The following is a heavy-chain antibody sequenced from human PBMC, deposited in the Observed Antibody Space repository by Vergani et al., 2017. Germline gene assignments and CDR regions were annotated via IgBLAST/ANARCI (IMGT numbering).Heavy chain of an antibody. V-gene: IGHV1-69*11. CDR3: ASLTYYDFWSGHYFDY. J-gene: IGHJ4*02. Sequence: QVQLVQSGAEVKKPGSSVKVSCKASGGTFSSYAISWVRQAPGQGLEWMGRIIPILGTANYAQKFQGRVTITADESTSTAYMELSSLRSEDTAVYYCASLTYYDFWSGHYFDYWGQGTLVTVSS. CDR1: GGTFSSYA. D-gene: IGHD3-3*01. CDR2: IIPILGTA.